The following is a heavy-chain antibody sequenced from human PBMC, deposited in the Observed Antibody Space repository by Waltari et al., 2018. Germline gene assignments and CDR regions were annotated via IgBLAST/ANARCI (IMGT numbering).Heavy chain of an antibody. V-gene: IGHV4-34*01. Sequence: QVQLQQWGAGLLKPSETLSLTCAVYGGSFSGYYWSWIRQPPGKGLEWIGEINHSGSTNYNPSLKSRVTISVDTSKNQFSLKLSSVTAADTAVYYCARDRLLPDYYYYGMDVWGQWTTVTVSS. D-gene: IGHD3-22*01. CDR3: ARDRLLPDYYYYGMDV. CDR1: GGSFSGYY. J-gene: IGHJ6*02. CDR2: INHSGST.